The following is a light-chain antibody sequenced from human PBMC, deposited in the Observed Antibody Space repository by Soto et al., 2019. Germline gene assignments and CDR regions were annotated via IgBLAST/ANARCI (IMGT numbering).Light chain of an antibody. CDR3: QQRSNWLIS. Sequence: EIVLTQSPGTLSRSPGERATLCCGASQSVSNNYLAWYQQKPGQAPRLLIYGASNRATGIPDRFSGSGSGTDFTLTISRLEPEDFAVYYCQQRSNWLISFGPGTKVDIK. CDR1: QSVSNNY. CDR2: GAS. J-gene: IGKJ3*01. V-gene: IGKV3D-20*02.